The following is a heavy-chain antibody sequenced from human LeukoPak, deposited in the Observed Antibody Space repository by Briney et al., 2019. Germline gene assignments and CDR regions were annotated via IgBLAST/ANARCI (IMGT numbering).Heavy chain of an antibody. J-gene: IGHJ4*02. D-gene: IGHD1-7*01. V-gene: IGHV1-69*13. Sequence: SVKVSCKASGGTFSSYAISWVRQAPGQGLEWMGGIIPIFGTANYAQKFQGRVTITADESTSTAYMELSSLRSEDTAVYYCARERAGTTVKYYFDYWGQGTLVTVSS. CDR1: GGTFSSYA. CDR2: IIPIFGTA. CDR3: ARERAGTTVKYYFDY.